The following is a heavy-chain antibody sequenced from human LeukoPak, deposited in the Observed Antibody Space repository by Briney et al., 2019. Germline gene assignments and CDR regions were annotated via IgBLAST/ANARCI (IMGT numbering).Heavy chain of an antibody. J-gene: IGHJ4*02. CDR3: AKPEGGYCSGGSCYHSEF. V-gene: IGHV3-30*02. CDR1: GFTFSSYG. D-gene: IGHD2-15*01. Sequence: GGSLRLSCAASGFTFSSYGMHWVRQAPGKGLEWVAFIRYDGGNKYYADSVKGRFTISRDNSKNTLYLQMNSLRAEDTAVYYCAKPEGGYCSGGSCYHSEFWGQGTLVTVSS. CDR2: IRYDGGNK.